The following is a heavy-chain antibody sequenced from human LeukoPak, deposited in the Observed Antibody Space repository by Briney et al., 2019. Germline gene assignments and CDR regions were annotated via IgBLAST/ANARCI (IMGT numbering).Heavy chain of an antibody. CDR1: GGSFSGYY. Sequence: PSETLSLTCAVYGGSFSGYYWSWIRQRPEKGLEWLGEINQSGGTSYNPSLKSRVTMSVDTSKNQFSLKLISVTVADTALYYCARGGWELPEGYLDYWGQGTLVTVSS. D-gene: IGHD1-26*01. V-gene: IGHV4-34*01. J-gene: IGHJ4*02. CDR2: INQSGGT. CDR3: ARGGWELPEGYLDY.